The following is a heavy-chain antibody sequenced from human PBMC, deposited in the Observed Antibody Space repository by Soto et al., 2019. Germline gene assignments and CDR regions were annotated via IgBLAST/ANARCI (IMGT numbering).Heavy chain of an antibody. J-gene: IGHJ4*02. V-gene: IGHV3-48*04. CDR3: ARAAGYDTGDC. D-gene: IGHD3-22*01. CDR1: GFTFSRYG. CDR2: TSSGSSNK. Sequence: GGSLRLSCAASGFTFSRYGMHWVRQAPGKGLEWVAYTSSGSSNKYYADSEKGRFTISRDNAKNTLYLQMNSLRAEDTAVYYCARAAGYDTGDCWGQGTLGTVSA.